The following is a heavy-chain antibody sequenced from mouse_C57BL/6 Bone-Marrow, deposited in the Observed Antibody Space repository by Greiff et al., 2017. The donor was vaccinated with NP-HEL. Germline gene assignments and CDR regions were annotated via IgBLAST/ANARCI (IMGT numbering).Heavy chain of an antibody. CDR2: IYPGDGDT. V-gene: IGHV1-82*01. CDR1: GYAFSSSW. J-gene: IGHJ3*01. CDR3: ARYTTVVDY. D-gene: IGHD1-1*01. Sequence: QVQLQQSGPELVKPGASVKISCKASGYAFSSSWMNWVKQRPGKGLEWIGRIYPGDGDTNYNGKFKGKATLTADKSSSTAYMQLSSLTSDDSAVYFYARYTTVVDYWGQGTLVTVSA.